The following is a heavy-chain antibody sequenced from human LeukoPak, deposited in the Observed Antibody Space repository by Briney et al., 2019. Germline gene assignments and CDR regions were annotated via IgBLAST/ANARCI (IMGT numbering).Heavy chain of an antibody. CDR2: IYYSGST. D-gene: IGHD1-26*01. Sequence: SETLSLTCTVSGGSISSYYWSWIRQPPGKGLEWIGYIYYSGSTNYNPSLKSRVTISVDTSKNQFSLKLSSVTAADTAVYYCAIEIVGATGYWFDPWGQGTLVTVSS. CDR1: GGSISSYY. CDR3: AIEIVGATGYWFDP. V-gene: IGHV4-59*12. J-gene: IGHJ5*02.